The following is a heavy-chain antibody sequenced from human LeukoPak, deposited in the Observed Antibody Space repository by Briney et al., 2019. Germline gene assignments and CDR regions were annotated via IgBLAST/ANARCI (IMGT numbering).Heavy chain of an antibody. CDR1: GFTFSSYW. J-gene: IGHJ4*02. Sequence: GRSLRLSCAASGFTFSSYWMSWVRQASGKGLEWVANIKHDGSQKYYVDSVKGRFTISRDNAKNSLYLQMNSLRADDTAVYFCARGPLKDYGTLFFDYWGQGTLVTVSS. D-gene: IGHD4-17*01. CDR2: IKHDGSQK. V-gene: IGHV3-7*03. CDR3: ARGPLKDYGTLFFDY.